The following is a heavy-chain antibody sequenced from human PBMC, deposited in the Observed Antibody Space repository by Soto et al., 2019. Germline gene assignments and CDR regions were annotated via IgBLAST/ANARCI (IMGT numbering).Heavy chain of an antibody. J-gene: IGHJ6*03. CDR1: GGSISSYY. Sequence: SETLSLTCTVSGGSISSYYWSWIRQPPGKGLEWIGYIYYSGSTNYNPSLKSRVTISVDTSKNQFSLKLSSVTAADTAAYYCARDVLDYYGSGSYYLSAPYYYMGVWGKGTTVTVSS. CDR3: ARDVLDYYGSGSYYLSAPYYYMGV. CDR2: IYYSGST. D-gene: IGHD3-10*01. V-gene: IGHV4-59*01.